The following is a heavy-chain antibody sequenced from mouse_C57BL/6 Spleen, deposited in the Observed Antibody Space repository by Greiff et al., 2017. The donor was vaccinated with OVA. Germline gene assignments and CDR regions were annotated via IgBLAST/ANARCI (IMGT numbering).Heavy chain of an antibody. V-gene: IGHV1-52*01. Sequence: QVQLQQPGAELVRPGSSVKLSCKASGYTFTSYWMHWVKQRPIQGLEWIGNIDPSDSETHYNQKFKDKATLTVDKSSSTAYMQLSSLTSEDSAVYCCARIIITTAYFDYWGQGTTLTVSS. CDR3: ARIIITTAYFDY. CDR2: IDPSDSET. J-gene: IGHJ2*01. CDR1: GYTFTSYW. D-gene: IGHD1-1*01.